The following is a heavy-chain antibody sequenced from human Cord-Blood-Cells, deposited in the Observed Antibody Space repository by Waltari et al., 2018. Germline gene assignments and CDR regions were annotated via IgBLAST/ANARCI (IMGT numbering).Heavy chain of an antibody. Sequence: QVQLQQWGAGLLKPSETLSLTCAVYGGSFSGYYWSWIRQPPGKGLEWIGEINHSGSTNYNPSLKRRVTISVDTSKNQFSLKLSSVTAADTAVYYCARGPQQHYYYYGMDVWGQGTTVTVSS. D-gene: IGHD6-13*01. CDR2: INHSGST. V-gene: IGHV4-34*01. J-gene: IGHJ6*02. CDR3: ARGPQQHYYYYGMDV. CDR1: GGSFSGYY.